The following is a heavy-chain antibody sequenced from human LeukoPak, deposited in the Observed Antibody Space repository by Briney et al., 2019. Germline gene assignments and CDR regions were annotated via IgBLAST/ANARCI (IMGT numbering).Heavy chain of an antibody. CDR1: GVSISSYY. D-gene: IGHD6-13*01. Sequence: PSETLSLTCTVSGVSISSYYWSWIRQPPGKGLEWIGYIYYSGSTNYNPSLKSRATISVDTSKNQFSLRLRSVTAADTAVYFCARAPEIAAAHDYWGQGTLVTVFS. J-gene: IGHJ4*02. CDR3: ARAPEIAAAHDY. V-gene: IGHV4-59*01. CDR2: IYYSGST.